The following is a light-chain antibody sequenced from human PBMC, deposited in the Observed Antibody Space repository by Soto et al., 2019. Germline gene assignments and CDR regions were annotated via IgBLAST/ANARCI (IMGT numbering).Light chain of an antibody. CDR2: GAS. J-gene: IGKJ4*01. V-gene: IGKV3-20*01. CDR1: QSVSSSY. CDR3: QQYGSSPRLT. Sequence: EIVLTQSPGTLSLSPGERATLSCRARQSVSSSYLAWYQQKPGQAPRLLIYGASSRATGITDRFSGSGSGTDFPLTISRLEPEDFAVYYCQQYGSSPRLTFGGGTKVEIK.